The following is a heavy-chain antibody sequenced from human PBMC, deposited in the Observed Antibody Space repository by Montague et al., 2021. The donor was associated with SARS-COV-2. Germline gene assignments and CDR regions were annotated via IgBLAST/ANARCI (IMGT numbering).Heavy chain of an antibody. D-gene: IGHD2-2*01. CDR1: GGSISSSSYY. CDR3: ARFYRVIPAASFDF. V-gene: IGHV4-39*01. CDR2: IYYSGST. Sequence: SETLSLTCTVSGGSISSSSYYWGWIRQPPGKGLEWIGCIYYSGSTYYNPSLKSRVTISVDTSKNQFSLKLSSVTAADTAVYYCARFYRVIPAASFDFWGQGTLVTVSS. J-gene: IGHJ4*02.